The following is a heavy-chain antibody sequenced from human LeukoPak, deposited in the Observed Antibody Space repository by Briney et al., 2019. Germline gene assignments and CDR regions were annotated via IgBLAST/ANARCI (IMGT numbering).Heavy chain of an antibody. CDR3: ARGQITTVRGVIRKYYFDY. Sequence: ASVKVSCKASGYTFTSYDINWVRQATGQGLEWMGWMNPNSGNTGYAQKFQGRVTMTRNTSISTAYMELSSLRSEDTAVYYCARGQITTVRGVIRKYYFDYWGQGTLVTVSS. D-gene: IGHD3-10*01. V-gene: IGHV1-8*01. CDR1: GYTFTSYD. CDR2: MNPNSGNT. J-gene: IGHJ4*02.